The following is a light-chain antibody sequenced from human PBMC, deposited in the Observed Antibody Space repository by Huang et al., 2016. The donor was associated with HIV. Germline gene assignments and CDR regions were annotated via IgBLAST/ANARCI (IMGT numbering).Light chain of an antibody. CDR1: QSVSNY. CDR3: QQRSNWPPMYT. V-gene: IGKV3-11*01. J-gene: IGKJ2*01. CDR2: DAS. Sequence: EIVLTQSPATLSLSPGEGATLSCRASQSVSNYLAWYQQKPGQAPRLLIYDASNRATGIPDRFSGSGSGTDFTLTISSLEPEDFAVYYCQQRSNWPPMYTFGQGTKLEIK.